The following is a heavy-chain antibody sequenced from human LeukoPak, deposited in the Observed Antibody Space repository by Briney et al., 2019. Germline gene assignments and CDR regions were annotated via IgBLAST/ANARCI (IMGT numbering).Heavy chain of an antibody. D-gene: IGHD3-16*01. CDR3: ARQLGTLGIWRY. V-gene: IGHV4-39*01. CDR2: IYYSGST. CDR1: GGSISSSSYY. J-gene: IGHJ4*02. Sequence: SETLSLTCTVSGGSISSSSYYWGWIRQPPGKGLEWIGSIYYSGSTYYNPSLKSRVTISVDTSKNQFSLKLSSVTAADTAVYYCARQLGTLGIWRYWGQGTLVTVSS.